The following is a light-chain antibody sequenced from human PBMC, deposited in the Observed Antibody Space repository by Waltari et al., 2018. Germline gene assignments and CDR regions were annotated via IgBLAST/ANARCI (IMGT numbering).Light chain of an antibody. CDR3: ASYTSSGTLV. CDR2: EVS. Sequence: QSALTQPASVSGSPGQSITLSCTGTSSDIGGSQYVSWYQQPPGRAPKLILYEVSDRPSGISYRFSGSKSGSTASLTIAGLQAEDEGHYYCASYTSSGTLVFGGGTELTVL. V-gene: IGLV2-14*01. J-gene: IGLJ3*02. CDR1: SSDIGGSQY.